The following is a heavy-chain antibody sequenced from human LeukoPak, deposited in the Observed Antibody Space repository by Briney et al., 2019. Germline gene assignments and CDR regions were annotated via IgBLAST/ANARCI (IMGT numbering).Heavy chain of an antibody. D-gene: IGHD5-24*01. CDR2: IYHSGST. CDR1: GGSISSGGYY. CDR3: AREVRDGYNYPFDY. V-gene: IGHV4-30-2*01. Sequence: PSETLSLTCTVSGGSISSGGYYWSWIRQPPGKGLEWIGYIYHSGSTYYNPSLKSRVTMSVDTSKNQFSLKLSSVTAADTAVYYCAREVRDGYNYPFDYWGQGTLVTVSS. J-gene: IGHJ4*02.